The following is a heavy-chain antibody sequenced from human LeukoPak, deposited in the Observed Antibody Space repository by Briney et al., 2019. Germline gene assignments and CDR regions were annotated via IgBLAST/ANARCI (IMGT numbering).Heavy chain of an antibody. Sequence: PGRSLRLSCAASGFTFSSYSMNWVRQAPGKGLEWVSYISSSSSYIHYADSVKGRFTISRDNAKNSLCLQMNSLRAEDTAVYYCARDGVLNYDFWSGSPPKHWGQGTLVTVSS. CDR2: ISSSSSYI. CDR3: ARDGVLNYDFWSGSPPKH. CDR1: GFTFSSYS. V-gene: IGHV3-21*01. J-gene: IGHJ1*01. D-gene: IGHD3-3*01.